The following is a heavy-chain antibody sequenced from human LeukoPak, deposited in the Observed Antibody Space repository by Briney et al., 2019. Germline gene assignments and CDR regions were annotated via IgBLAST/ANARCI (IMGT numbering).Heavy chain of an antibody. J-gene: IGHJ4*02. D-gene: IGHD6-6*01. V-gene: IGHV4-61*05. CDR1: GGSISSDIYY. CDR3: ARGRGSSRNRGGHYFDY. Sequence: SETLSLTCSVSGGSISSDIYYWGWIRQSPGKGLEWIGYIYHSGSTDYNSSLKSRVTISVDTTKNQFSLKLSSVTAADTAVYYCARGRGSSRNRGGHYFDYWGQGTLVTVSS. CDR2: IYHSGST.